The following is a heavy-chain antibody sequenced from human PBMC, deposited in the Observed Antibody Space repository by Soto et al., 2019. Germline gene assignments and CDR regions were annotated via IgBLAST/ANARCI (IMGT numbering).Heavy chain of an antibody. CDR2: MNPNSGNT. V-gene: IGHV1-8*01. J-gene: IGHJ4*02. Sequence: QVQLVQSGAEVKKPGASVKVSCKASGSTFTSYDINWVRQATGQGLEWMGWMNPNSGNTGYAQKFQGRVTMTRNTSISTAYMELSSLRSEDTAVYYCARAHYYDSSGYYPNFDYWGQGTLVTVSS. CDR3: ARAHYYDSSGYYPNFDY. CDR1: GSTFTSYD. D-gene: IGHD3-22*01.